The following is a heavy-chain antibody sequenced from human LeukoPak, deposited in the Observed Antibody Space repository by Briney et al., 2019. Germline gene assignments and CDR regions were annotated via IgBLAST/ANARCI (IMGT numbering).Heavy chain of an antibody. CDR2: INPNNGGT. CDR1: GYTFTGYY. J-gene: IGHJ4*02. V-gene: IGHV1-2*02. D-gene: IGHD2-15*01. Sequence: ASVKVSCKASGYTFTGYYMHWVRQAPGQGLEWMGWINPNNGGTNYAQKFQGRVTMTRDTSISTAYMELSRLRSDDTAVYYCASSPLLGYCSGGSCLNLDYWGQGTLVTVSS. CDR3: ASSPLLGYCSGGSCLNLDY.